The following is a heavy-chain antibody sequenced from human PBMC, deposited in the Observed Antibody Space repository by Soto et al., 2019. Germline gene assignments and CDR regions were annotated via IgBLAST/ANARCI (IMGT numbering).Heavy chain of an antibody. CDR1: GGSFSGYY. V-gene: IGHV4-34*01. CDR3: ARGKPCSGASCYSVCFDT. Sequence: SETLSLTCAVHGGSFSGYYWSWIRQPPGKGLEWIGEINHSGSTNYNPSLKSRVTISVDTSKNQFSLKLSSVTAADTAVYYCARGKPCSGASCYSVCFDTWGQGTLVTVSS. J-gene: IGHJ5*02. D-gene: IGHD2-15*01. CDR2: INHSGST.